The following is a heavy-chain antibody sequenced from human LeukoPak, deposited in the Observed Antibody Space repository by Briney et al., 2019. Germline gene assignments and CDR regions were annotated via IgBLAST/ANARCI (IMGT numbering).Heavy chain of an antibody. V-gene: IGHV4-4*02. CDR1: GGSISSSNW. CDR2: IYHSGST. Sequence: KPSGTLSLTCAVSGGSISSSNWWSWVRQPPGKGLEWIGEIYHSGSTNYNPSLKSRVTISVDTSKNQFSLKLSSVTAADTAVYYCARHIGGSGWYLLKNAFDIWGQGTMVTVSS. J-gene: IGHJ3*02. CDR3: ARHIGGSGWYLLKNAFDI. D-gene: IGHD6-19*01.